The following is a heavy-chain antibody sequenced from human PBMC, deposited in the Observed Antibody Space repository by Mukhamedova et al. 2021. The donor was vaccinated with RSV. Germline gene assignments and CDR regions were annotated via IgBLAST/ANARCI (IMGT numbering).Heavy chain of an antibody. V-gene: IGHV3-53*01. D-gene: IGHD2-2*01. Sequence: GKGLEWVSVIYSGGSTYYADSVKGRFTISRDNSKNTLYLQMNSLRAEDTAVYYCASDRYCCSTSCFHDAFDIWGQGTMVTVSS. CDR3: ASDRYCCSTSCFHDAFDI. CDR2: IYSGGST. J-gene: IGHJ3*02.